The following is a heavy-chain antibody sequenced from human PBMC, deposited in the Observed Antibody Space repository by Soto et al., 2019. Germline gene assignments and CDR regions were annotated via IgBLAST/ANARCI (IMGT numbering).Heavy chain of an antibody. D-gene: IGHD6-13*01. CDR3: AKDLGGQLVGGYFDY. CDR2: ISGSGGST. J-gene: IGHJ4*02. Sequence: GGSLRLSCAASGFTFSSYAMSWVRQAPGKGLEWVSAISGSGGSTYYADSVKGRFTISRDNSKNTLYLQMNSLRAEDTAVYYCAKDLGGQLVGGYFDYWGQGTLVTVSS. CDR1: GFTFSSYA. V-gene: IGHV3-23*01.